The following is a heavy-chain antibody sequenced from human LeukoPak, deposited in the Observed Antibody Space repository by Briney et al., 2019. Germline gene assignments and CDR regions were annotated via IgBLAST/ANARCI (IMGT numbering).Heavy chain of an antibody. V-gene: IGHV1-18*01. CDR2: ISPYNDNT. J-gene: IGHJ6*02. CDR1: GYSFPSYG. CDR3: ARVNYYGSGNYYYGMDG. Sequence: GASVKVSCKASGYSFPSYGISWVRQAPGQGPEWMGWISPYNDNTNYAQKLQGRATLTTDTSTSTAYMELRSLRSEDTAVYYCARVNYYGSGNYYYGMDGWGQGTTVTVSS. D-gene: IGHD3-10*01.